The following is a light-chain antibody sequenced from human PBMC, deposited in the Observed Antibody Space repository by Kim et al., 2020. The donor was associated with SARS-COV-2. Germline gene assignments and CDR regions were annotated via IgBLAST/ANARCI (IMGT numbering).Light chain of an antibody. Sequence: VYPGQTASITCSGHKLGDKYACWYQQKPGQSPALVIYQDSKRPSGIPERFSGSNSGNTATLTISGTQAMDEADYYCQAWDSGTSVFGGGTQLTVL. CDR1: KLGDKY. CDR2: QDS. CDR3: QAWDSGTSV. V-gene: IGLV3-1*01. J-gene: IGLJ2*01.